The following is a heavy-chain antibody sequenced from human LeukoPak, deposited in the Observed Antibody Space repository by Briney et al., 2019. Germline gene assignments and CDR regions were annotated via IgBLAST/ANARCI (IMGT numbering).Heavy chain of an antibody. D-gene: IGHD3-22*01. J-gene: IGHJ3*02. CDR3: AKGVRYYYDASGTGNDAFDI. CDR2: IRYDGSNK. Sequence: GGSLRLSCAASGFTFSSYGMHWVRQAPGKGLEWVAFIRYDGSNKYYADSVKGRFTVSRDNSKNTLYLQMNSLRVEDTAVYYCAKGVRYYYDASGTGNDAFDIWGQGTMVTVSS. CDR1: GFTFSSYG. V-gene: IGHV3-30*02.